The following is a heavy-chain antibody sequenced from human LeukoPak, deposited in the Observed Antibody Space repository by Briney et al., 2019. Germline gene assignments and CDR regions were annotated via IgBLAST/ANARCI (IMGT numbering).Heavy chain of an antibody. CDR1: GFTFSSYA. J-gene: IGHJ4*02. CDR2: ISGSGGST. Sequence: GGSLRLSCAASGFTFSSYAMSWVRQAPGKGLEWVSAISGSGGSTYYADSVKGRFTISRDNSKNTLYLQMNSLRAEDTAVYDCANGGYYYDSSGYYFDYWGQGTLVTVSS. D-gene: IGHD3-22*01. CDR3: ANGGYYYDSSGYYFDY. V-gene: IGHV3-23*01.